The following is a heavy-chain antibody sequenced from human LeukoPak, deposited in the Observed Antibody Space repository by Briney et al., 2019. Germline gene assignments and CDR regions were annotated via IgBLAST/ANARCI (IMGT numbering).Heavy chain of an antibody. CDR1: GDSITNSRFY. J-gene: IGHJ4*02. CDR3: ARQAYDSHFDY. Sequence: SETLSLTCTVSGDSITNSRFYWGWIRQPPGKGLEWIGSVYHSGGTYHSPSLKSRLTISLDKSKNQFSLQLTSVTAADTAVYYCARQAYDSHFDYWGQGTLVTVSS. D-gene: IGHD3-22*01. CDR2: VYHSGGT. V-gene: IGHV4-39*01.